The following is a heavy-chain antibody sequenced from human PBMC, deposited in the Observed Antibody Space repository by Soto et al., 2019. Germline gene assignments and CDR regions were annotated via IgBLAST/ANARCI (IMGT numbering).Heavy chain of an antibody. D-gene: IGHD4-4*01. CDR2: MSPDGSQK. J-gene: IGHJ6*02. CDR3: AKDRGGYIGYDYRNFAMDV. CDR1: GFTFSSFG. Sequence: GGSLRLSCVVSGFTFSSFGLHWVRQIPGKGLEWVGVMSPDGSQKYHADSVQGRFIISRDNSRETLYLQMNSLRREDSGVYYCAKDRGGYIGYDYRNFAMDVWGQGTTVTV. V-gene: IGHV3-30*18.